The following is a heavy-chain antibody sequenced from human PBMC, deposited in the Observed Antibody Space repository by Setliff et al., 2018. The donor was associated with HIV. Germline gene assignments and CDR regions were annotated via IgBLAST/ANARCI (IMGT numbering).Heavy chain of an antibody. Sequence: ASVKVSCKASGSTFSTYDINWVRQAPGQGLEWMGWISVYNGITNYAQKFQGRVTMTTDTSTSTAYMELRSLRSDDTAVYYCAREGHYNFWSGYYFSDYWGQGTLVTVSS. CDR1: GSTFSTYD. CDR3: AREGHYNFWSGYYFSDY. CDR2: ISVYNGIT. J-gene: IGHJ4*02. V-gene: IGHV1-18*01. D-gene: IGHD3-3*01.